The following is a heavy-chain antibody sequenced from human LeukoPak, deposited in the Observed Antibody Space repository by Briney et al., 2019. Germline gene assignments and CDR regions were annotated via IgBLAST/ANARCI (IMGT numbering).Heavy chain of an antibody. CDR3: ARTEESGYSYRYFGYYYYMDV. J-gene: IGHJ6*03. CDR1: GGSISSYY. D-gene: IGHD5-18*01. V-gene: IGHV4-4*07. Sequence: SETLSLTCTVSGGSISSYYWSWIRQPAGKGLEWIGRIYTSGSTNYNPSLKSRVTMSVDTSKNQFSLKLSSVTAADTAVYNCARTEESGYSYRYFGYYYYMDVWGKGTTVTVSS. CDR2: IYTSGST.